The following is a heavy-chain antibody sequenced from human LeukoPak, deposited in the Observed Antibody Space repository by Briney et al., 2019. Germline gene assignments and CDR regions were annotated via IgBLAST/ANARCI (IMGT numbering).Heavy chain of an antibody. CDR3: ARIKLGVNAFDI. Sequence: GASVKVSCKASGYAFTTYYMHWVRQAPGQGLEWMGIINPSGGSTTYAQEFQGRVTMTRDTSTSTVYMELSSLRSEDTAVYYCARIKLGVNAFDIWGQGTVVTVSS. D-gene: IGHD7-27*01. CDR1: GYAFTTYY. J-gene: IGHJ3*02. CDR2: INPSGGST. V-gene: IGHV1-46*03.